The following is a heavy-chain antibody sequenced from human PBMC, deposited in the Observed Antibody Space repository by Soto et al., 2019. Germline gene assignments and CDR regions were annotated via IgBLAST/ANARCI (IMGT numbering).Heavy chain of an antibody. CDR2: ISGSGGST. V-gene: IGHV3-23*01. D-gene: IGHD6-19*01. CDR1: GFTFSTYA. Sequence: GGSLRLSCAASGFTFSTYAMSWVRQAPMKGLEWVSAISGSGGSTYYADSVKGRFTISRDNSKNTLYLQMNSLRAEDTAVYYCAKDYIGVAVAGPRVSMDVWGQGTTVTVSS. CDR3: AKDYIGVAVAGPRVSMDV. J-gene: IGHJ6*02.